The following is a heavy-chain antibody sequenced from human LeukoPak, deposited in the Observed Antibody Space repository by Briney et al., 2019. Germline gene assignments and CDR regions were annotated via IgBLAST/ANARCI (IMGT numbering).Heavy chain of an antibody. CDR2: IYSGGST. D-gene: IGHD5-18*01. V-gene: IGHV3-53*01. J-gene: IGHJ4*02. CDR1: GFTVSSNY. Sequence: PRGSLRLSCAASGFTVSSNYMSWVRQAPGKGLEWVSVIYSGGSTYYADSVKGRFTISRDNSKSTLYLQMNSLRAEDTAVYYCASSIHLWPYFDYWGQGTLVTVSS. CDR3: ASSIHLWPYFDY.